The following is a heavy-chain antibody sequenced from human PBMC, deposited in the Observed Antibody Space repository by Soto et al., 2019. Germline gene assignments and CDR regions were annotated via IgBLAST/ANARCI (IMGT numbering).Heavy chain of an antibody. D-gene: IGHD6-6*01. CDR2: TYYRSKWYN. Sequence: SQTLSLTCAISGDSVSSNSAAWNWIRQSPSRGLEWLGRTYYRSKWYNDYAVSAKSRITINPDTSKNQFSLQLNSVTPEDTAVYYCAREPDTYSSSSYNWFDPWGQGTLVTVSS. J-gene: IGHJ5*02. CDR1: GDSVSSNSAA. CDR3: AREPDTYSSSSYNWFDP. V-gene: IGHV6-1*01.